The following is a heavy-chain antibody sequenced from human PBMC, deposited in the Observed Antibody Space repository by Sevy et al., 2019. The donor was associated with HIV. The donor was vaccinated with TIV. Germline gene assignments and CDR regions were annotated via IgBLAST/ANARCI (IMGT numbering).Heavy chain of an antibody. CDR1: GYTFTSYD. V-gene: IGHV1-8*01. CDR2: MNPNSGNT. J-gene: IGHJ3*02. CDR3: ARGLSSGWFDAFDI. Sequence: ASVMVSCKASGYTFTSYDINWVRQATGQGLEWMGWMNPNSGNTGYAQKFQGRVTMTRNTSISTAYMELSSLRSEDTAVYYCARGLSSGWFDAFDIWGQGTMVTVSS. D-gene: IGHD6-19*01.